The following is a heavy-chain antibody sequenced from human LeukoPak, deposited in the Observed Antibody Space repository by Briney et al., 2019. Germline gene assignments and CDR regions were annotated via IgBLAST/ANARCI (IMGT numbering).Heavy chain of an antibody. D-gene: IGHD2-15*01. V-gene: IGHV3-23*01. CDR1: GFTFSSYA. Sequence: GGSLRLSCTASGFTFSSYAMNWVRQAPGKGLEWVSGIGAGGTFTYYADSVKGRFTISRDDSRNTLYLQMNSPRADDTALYSNANDLSYSCYGYAFDFWGQGTLVTVSS. CDR3: ANDLSYSCYGYAFDF. J-gene: IGHJ4*02. CDR2: IGAGGTFT.